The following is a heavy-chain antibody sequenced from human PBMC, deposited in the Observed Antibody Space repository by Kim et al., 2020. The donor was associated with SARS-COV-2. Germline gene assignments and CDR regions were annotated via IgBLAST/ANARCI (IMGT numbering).Heavy chain of an antibody. D-gene: IGHD3-10*01. V-gene: IGHV4-34*01. Sequence: NPALKSRVTISVDTSKNQFSLKLSSVTAADTAVYYCVTRRRGYYGSGIDYWGQGTLVTVSS. CDR3: VTRRRGYYGSGIDY. J-gene: IGHJ4*02.